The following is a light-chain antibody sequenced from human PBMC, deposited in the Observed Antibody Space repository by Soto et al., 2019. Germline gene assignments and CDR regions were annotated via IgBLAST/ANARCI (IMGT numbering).Light chain of an antibody. CDR1: QGISTY. CDR3: LQEYSYPLI. V-gene: IGKV1-6*01. CDR2: GAS. J-gene: IGKJ4*01. Sequence: IQMTQSPSSLSASVGDRVTITCRASQGISTYLNWYLQKPGKAPKLLIYGASNLQTGVPSRFSGSGSGTDFTLTISSLQPEDVGTYYCLQEYSYPLIFGGGTKVDIK.